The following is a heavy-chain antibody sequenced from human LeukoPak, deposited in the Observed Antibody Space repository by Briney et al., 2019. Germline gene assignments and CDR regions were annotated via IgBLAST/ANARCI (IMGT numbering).Heavy chain of an antibody. Sequence: SGTLSPTVTAPGSPIASYYWTWFRQPPGKGRGGFVVFVFSVCANYNPSLTSRATISVDTSKNQFYLKLSSVTAADTAVYYCARSRPRAAITMARGVMGPYYAMDVWGQGTTVTVSS. J-gene: IGHJ6*02. V-gene: IGHV4-59*13. CDR2: FVFSVCA. CDR3: ARSRPRAAITMARGVMGPYYAMDV. CDR1: GSPIASYY. D-gene: IGHD3-10*01.